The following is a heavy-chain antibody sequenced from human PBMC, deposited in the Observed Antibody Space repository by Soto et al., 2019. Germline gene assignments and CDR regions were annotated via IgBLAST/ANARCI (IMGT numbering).Heavy chain of an antibody. CDR3: ARIQDYVWGSYPYDV. J-gene: IGHJ4*02. CDR1: GFSLNDARVG. CDR2: IFSNDGK. D-gene: IGHD3-16*02. Sequence: SGPTLVNPTETLTLTCTVSGFSLNDARVGVSWIRQPPGRALEWLAHIFSNDGKSYSTSLYNRLTISKDTSKSQVVLTMTNMGPVDTATYFCARIQDYVWGSYPYDVWGQGSLVTVSS. V-gene: IGHV2-26*01.